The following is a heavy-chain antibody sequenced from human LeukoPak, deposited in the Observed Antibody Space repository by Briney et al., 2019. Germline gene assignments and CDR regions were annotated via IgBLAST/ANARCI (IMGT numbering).Heavy chain of an antibody. CDR1: GFIFSSYG. J-gene: IGHJ5*02. D-gene: IGHD2-15*01. CDR3: AKVQSSGEFASGIDP. Sequence: GGSLRLSCAAYGFIFSSYGMHWVRQAPGKGLEWVAVISYDGSNEYYGDSVKGRFTISRDNSKNTLYLQMNSLRAEDTAVYYCAKVQSSGEFASGIDPWGQGTLVTASS. V-gene: IGHV3-30*18. CDR2: ISYDGSNE.